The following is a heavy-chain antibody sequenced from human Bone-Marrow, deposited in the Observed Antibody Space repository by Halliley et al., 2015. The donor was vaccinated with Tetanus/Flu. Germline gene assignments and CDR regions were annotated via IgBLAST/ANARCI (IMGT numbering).Heavy chain of an antibody. Sequence: SLRLSCATSGFSFSSYWMSWVRQAPGKGLEWVGNIKKDGSDKQYVDSVKGRFTISRDNAKNSLYLQMNSLRVEDTAVYYCAGETYGDYLANAFDVWGQGTMVTVSS. V-gene: IGHV3-7*01. CDR1: GFSFSSYW. CDR3: AGETYGDYLANAFDV. CDR2: IKKDGSDK. D-gene: IGHD4-17*01. J-gene: IGHJ3*01.